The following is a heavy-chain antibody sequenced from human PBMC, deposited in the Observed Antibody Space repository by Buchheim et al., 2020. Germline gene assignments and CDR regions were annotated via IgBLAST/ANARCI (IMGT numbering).Heavy chain of an antibody. V-gene: IGHV5-51*01. CDR1: GYTFSSYW. D-gene: IGHD3-9*01. Sequence: EVQLVQSGAEVKKPGESLKISCKGSGYTFSSYWIGWVRQMPGKGLEWMGIIYPGDSDTRYSPSFQGHVTISTDKSPRPAYPQWSSLKASDSAMYYCARLGGRYFDWTLGNYYFDYWGQGIL. J-gene: IGHJ4*02. CDR3: ARLGGRYFDWTLGNYYFDY. CDR2: IYPGDSDT.